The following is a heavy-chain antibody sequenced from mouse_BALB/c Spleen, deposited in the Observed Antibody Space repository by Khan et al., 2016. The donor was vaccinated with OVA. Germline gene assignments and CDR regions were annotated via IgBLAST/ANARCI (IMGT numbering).Heavy chain of an antibody. CDR3: ARGGYSSFAY. D-gene: IGHD1-3*01. V-gene: IGHV1-5*01. J-gene: IGHJ3*01. Sequence: VHVKQCGTVLARPGASVKMSCKASGYSFTSYLIHWVKQRPGQGLEWIGDVYPGNGDITYNQKFKDKAKLTAGTSANTAYMELSSLTNEDSAVYYCARGGYSSFAYWGQGTLVTVS. CDR2: VYPGNGDI. CDR1: GYSFTSYL.